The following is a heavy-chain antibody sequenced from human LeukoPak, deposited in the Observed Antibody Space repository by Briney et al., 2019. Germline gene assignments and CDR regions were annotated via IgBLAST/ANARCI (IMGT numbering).Heavy chain of an antibody. Sequence: GGSLRLSCAASGFTFSSYWMHWVRQAPGKGLVWVSRINTDGSSTSYADSVKGRFTIFRDNAKNTLYLQMNSLRAEDTAVYYCASGRGSGAFDIWGQGTMVTVSS. CDR3: ASGRGSGAFDI. J-gene: IGHJ3*02. D-gene: IGHD3-10*01. CDR2: INTDGSST. CDR1: GFTFSSYW. V-gene: IGHV3-74*01.